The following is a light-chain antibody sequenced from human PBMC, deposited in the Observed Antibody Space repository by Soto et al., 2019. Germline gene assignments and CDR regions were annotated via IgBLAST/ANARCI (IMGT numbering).Light chain of an antibody. V-gene: IGKV3-20*01. Sequence: EILLTQSPGTLSLSPGERATLSCRTSQSVSSKFLAWYQQKPGQAPRLLIYGASTRATGIPDRFSGSGSGTDFTFTISRLEPEDFAVYYCQQYGGSPPFTFGQGTKLEI. CDR1: QSVSSKF. J-gene: IGKJ2*01. CDR2: GAS. CDR3: QQYGGSPPFT.